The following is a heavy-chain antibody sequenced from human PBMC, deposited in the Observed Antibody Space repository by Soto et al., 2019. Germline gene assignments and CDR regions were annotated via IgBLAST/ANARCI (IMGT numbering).Heavy chain of an antibody. CDR2: IYYSGRT. V-gene: IGHV4-59*01. D-gene: IGHD2-2*01. CDR1: GGSSSTYY. J-gene: IGHJ6*02. CDR3: ARGDMEVIPGAVLNYYYYAMDV. Sequence: SETLSLTCTASGGSSSTYYWSWIWQPPGKGLEWIGYIYYSGRTNYNPSLKSRVTLSVDTSKNQFSLKLNSVTAADTAVYYCARGDMEVIPGAVLNYYYYAMDVWGQGTTVTVSS.